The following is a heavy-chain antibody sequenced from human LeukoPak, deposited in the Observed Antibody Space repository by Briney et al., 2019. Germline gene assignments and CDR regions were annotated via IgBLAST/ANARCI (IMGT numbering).Heavy chain of an antibody. CDR2: INPNSGGT. J-gene: IGHJ4*02. CDR3: AKGGRYSSSWYVDY. CDR1: GYTFTGYY. V-gene: IGHV1-2*06. D-gene: IGHD6-13*01. Sequence: ASVTVSCKASGYTFTGYYMHWVRQAPGQGLEWMGRINPNSGGTNYAQKFQGRVTMTRDTSISTAYMELSRLRSDDTAVYYCAKGGRYSSSWYVDYWGQGTLVTVSS.